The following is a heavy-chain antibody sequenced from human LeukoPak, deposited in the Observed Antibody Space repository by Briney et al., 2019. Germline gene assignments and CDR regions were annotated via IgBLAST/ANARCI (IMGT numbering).Heavy chain of an antibody. CDR2: IRSKANSYAT. V-gene: IGHV3-73*01. CDR1: GFTFSGSA. J-gene: IGHJ4*02. Sequence: GGSLKLSCAAPGFTFSGSAMHWVRQASGKGLEWVGRIRSKANSYATAYAASVKGRFTISRDDSKNTAYLQMNSLKTEDTAVYYCTTAYGSVDYWGQGTLVTVSS. D-gene: IGHD3-10*01. CDR3: TTAYGSVDY.